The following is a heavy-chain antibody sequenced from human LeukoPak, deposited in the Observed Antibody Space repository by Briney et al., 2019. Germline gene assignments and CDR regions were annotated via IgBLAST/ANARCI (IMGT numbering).Heavy chain of an antibody. J-gene: IGHJ5*02. CDR3: ARNFPRTPNIAVAGTASNNWFDP. D-gene: IGHD6-19*01. V-gene: IGHV3-30-3*01. CDR1: GFTFSTYA. CDR2: ISYDGSNE. Sequence: GGSLRLSCAASGFTFSTYAMHWVRQAPGEGLEWVGVISYDGSNEYYIESVKGRFTISRDNSKNTMFLQMNSLRVEDTAVYYCARNFPRTPNIAVAGTASNNWFDPWGQGTLVTVSS.